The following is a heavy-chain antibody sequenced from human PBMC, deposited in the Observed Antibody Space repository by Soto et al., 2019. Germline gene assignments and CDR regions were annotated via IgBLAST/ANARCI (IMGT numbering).Heavy chain of an antibody. D-gene: IGHD3-10*01. CDR3: ARHRRYYGSGNRYYYYGMDV. Sequence: PGGSLRLSCAASGFTFSSYAMHWVRQAPGKGLEWVAVISYDGSNKYYADSVKGRFTISRDNAKNSLYLQMNSLRAEDTAVYYCARHRRYYGSGNRYYYYGMDVWGQGTTVTVSS. V-gene: IGHV3-30-3*01. CDR1: GFTFSSYA. CDR2: ISYDGSNK. J-gene: IGHJ6*02.